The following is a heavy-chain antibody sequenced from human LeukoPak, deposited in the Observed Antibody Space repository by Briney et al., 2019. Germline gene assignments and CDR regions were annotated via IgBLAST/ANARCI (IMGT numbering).Heavy chain of an antibody. CDR2: IYPGDSDT. J-gene: IGHJ3*02. D-gene: IGHD3-10*01. V-gene: IGHV5-51*01. CDR1: GYSFTSYW. Sequence: GESLKISCKGSGYSFTSYWIGWVRQMPGKGLEWMGIIYPGDSDTRYSPSFQGQVTISADKSISTAPLQWSSLKASDTATYYCARNLVRITMVRGVPRLHDAFDIWGQGTMVTVSS. CDR3: ARNLVRITMVRGVPRLHDAFDI.